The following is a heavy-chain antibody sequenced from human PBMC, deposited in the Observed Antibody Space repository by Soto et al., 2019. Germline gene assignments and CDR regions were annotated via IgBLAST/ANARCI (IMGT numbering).Heavy chain of an antibody. D-gene: IGHD2-15*01. CDR2: IYYSGST. V-gene: IGHV4-59*01. J-gene: IGHJ6*04. Sequence: SETLSLTSTVSCGSISSYYWSWIRQPPGKGLEWIGYIYYSGSTNYNPTLKSRVTISVDTSKNQFSLKLSSVTAAGTAVYYCARGHCSGGSCYPRSVDAWAKWTTVTVSS. CDR1: CGSISSYY. CDR3: ARGHCSGGSCYPRSVDA.